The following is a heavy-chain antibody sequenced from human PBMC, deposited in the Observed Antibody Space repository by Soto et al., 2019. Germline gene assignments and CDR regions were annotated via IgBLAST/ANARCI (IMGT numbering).Heavy chain of an antibody. J-gene: IGHJ4*02. CDR2: IIPIFGTA. V-gene: IGHV1-69*13. D-gene: IGHD6-19*01. Sequence: GASVKVSCKASGGTFSSYAISWVRQAPGQGLEWMGGIIPIFGTANYAQKFQGRVTITADESTSTAYMELSRLRSEDTAVYYCARLPVADLYRDYWGQGTLVTVSS. CDR1: GGTFSSYA. CDR3: ARLPVADLYRDY.